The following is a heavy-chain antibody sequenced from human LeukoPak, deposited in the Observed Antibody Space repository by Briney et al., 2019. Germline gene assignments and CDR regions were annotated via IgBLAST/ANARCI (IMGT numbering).Heavy chain of an antibody. CDR1: GFTFDDYG. J-gene: IGHJ4*02. D-gene: IGHD3-22*01. CDR2: INWNGGST. V-gene: IGHV3-20*04. Sequence: GGSLRLSCAASGFTFDDYGMSWVRQAPGQGLEWVSGINWNGGSTGYADSVKGRFTISRANAKNSLYLQMNSLRAEDTALYYCARVYYDSSGYGGFDYWGQGTLVTVSS. CDR3: ARVYYDSSGYGGFDY.